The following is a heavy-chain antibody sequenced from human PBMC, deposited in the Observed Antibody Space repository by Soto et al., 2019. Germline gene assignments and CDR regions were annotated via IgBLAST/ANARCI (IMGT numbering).Heavy chain of an antibody. CDR2: SNPDSGGT. D-gene: IGHD7-27*01. V-gene: IGHV1-2*04. Sequence: QVQLAQSGAEVKKPGASVKVSCKASGYIFSAYYLYWVRQAPGRGLEWVGWSNPDSGGTNYAQKFLCWVTMTRDTSIRTAYMEMNSVRSVDTAVYYCARGATGVGDALDIWGEWTMVTVSS. J-gene: IGHJ3*02. CDR1: GYIFSAYY. CDR3: ARGATGVGDALDI.